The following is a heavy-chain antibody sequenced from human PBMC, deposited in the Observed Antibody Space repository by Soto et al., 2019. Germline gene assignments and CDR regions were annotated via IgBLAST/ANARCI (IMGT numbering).Heavy chain of an antibody. Sequence: QVQLVQSGAEVKKPGASVKVSCKASGYTFTGYYMHWVRQAPGQGLEWMGWINPNSGGTNYAQKFQGWVTMTRDTSISTAYMELSRLRSDDTAVYYCAIHSGAYYYDKYFDYWGQGTLVTVSS. D-gene: IGHD3-22*01. J-gene: IGHJ4*02. CDR1: GYTFTGYY. V-gene: IGHV1-2*04. CDR2: INPNSGGT. CDR3: AIHSGAYYYDKYFDY.